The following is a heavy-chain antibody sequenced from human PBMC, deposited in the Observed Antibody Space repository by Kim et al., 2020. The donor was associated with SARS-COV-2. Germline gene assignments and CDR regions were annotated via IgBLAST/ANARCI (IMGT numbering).Heavy chain of an antibody. D-gene: IGHD3-16*01. V-gene: IGHV3-23*01. CDR3: AKDVLGPSPFYALDV. J-gene: IGHJ6*02. CDR1: GLTFRNYG. Sequence: GGSLRLSCTVSGLTFRNYGITWVRQAPGKGLEWVSGITYNSGTTYYADSVKGRFTISRDSSKNTVSLQMDSLRAEDTAVYYCAKDVLGPSPFYALDVWGQGTTVTVSS. CDR2: ITYNSGTT.